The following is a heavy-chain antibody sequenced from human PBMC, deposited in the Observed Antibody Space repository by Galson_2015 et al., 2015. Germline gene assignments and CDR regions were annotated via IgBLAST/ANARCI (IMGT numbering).Heavy chain of an antibody. J-gene: IGHJ4*02. CDR2: IYTSGST. CDR3: ARDYDY. CDR1: GGSISSGSYY. V-gene: IGHV4-61*02. Sequence: TLSLTCTVSGGSISSGSYYWSWIRQPAGKGLEWIGRIYTSGSTNYNPSLKSRVTISLDTSKNQFSLKLTSVTAADTAMYYCARDYDYWGQGTLVTVSS.